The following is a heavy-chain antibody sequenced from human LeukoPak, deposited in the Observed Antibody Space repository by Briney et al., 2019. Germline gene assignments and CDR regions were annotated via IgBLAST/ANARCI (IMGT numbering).Heavy chain of an antibody. Sequence: SETLSLTCTVSGGSISSGDYYWSWIRQPPGKGLEWIGYIYYSGSTYYNPSLKSRVTISVDKSKNQFSLKLSSVTAADTAVYYCARDSGYDPAYYYGMDVWGQGTTVTVSS. J-gene: IGHJ6*02. CDR2: IYYSGST. CDR3: ARDSGYDPAYYYGMDV. D-gene: IGHD5-12*01. V-gene: IGHV4-30-4*01. CDR1: GGSISSGDYY.